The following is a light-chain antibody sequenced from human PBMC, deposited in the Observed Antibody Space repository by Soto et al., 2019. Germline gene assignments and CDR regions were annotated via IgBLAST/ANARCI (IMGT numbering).Light chain of an antibody. V-gene: IGLV3-21*04. CDR2: YDN. CDR1: NIGSKS. Sequence: SYELTQPPSVSVAPGKTARITCGGNNIGSKSVHWYQQKPGQAPVLVIYYDNDRPSGIPERFSGSNSGNTATLTISRVEAGDEAYYYCQVWDSSSDHVVFGGGTKITV. CDR3: QVWDSSSDHVV. J-gene: IGLJ2*01.